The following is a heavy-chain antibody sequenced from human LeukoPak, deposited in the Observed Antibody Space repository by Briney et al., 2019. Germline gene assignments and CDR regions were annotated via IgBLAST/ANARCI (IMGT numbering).Heavy chain of an antibody. CDR3: ARDGKGRYDFRENDY. J-gene: IGHJ4*02. CDR1: GYTFTIHG. Sequence: GASVKVSCRASGYTFTIHGITWVRQAPGQGLEWLGWISAYNGNTDYAQKFQGRVTMTTDTSTSTAYMELRSLRSDDTAVYYCARDGKGRYDFRENDYWGQGTLVTVSS. CDR2: ISAYNGNT. V-gene: IGHV1-18*01. D-gene: IGHD3-3*01.